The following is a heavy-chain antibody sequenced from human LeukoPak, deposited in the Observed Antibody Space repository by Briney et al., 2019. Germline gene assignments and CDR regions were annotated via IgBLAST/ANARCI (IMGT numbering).Heavy chain of an antibody. CDR3: AREGYYGSGTYFDY. CDR2: ISYDGSNK. Sequence: PGRSLRLSCAASGFTFNTFGMHWVRQAPGKGLEWVAVISYDGSNKYYADSVKGRFTISRDNSKNTLFLQMSSLRAEDTAVYYCAREGYYGSGTYFDYWGQGTLVTVSS. CDR1: GFTFNTFG. D-gene: IGHD3-10*01. V-gene: IGHV3-30*03. J-gene: IGHJ4*02.